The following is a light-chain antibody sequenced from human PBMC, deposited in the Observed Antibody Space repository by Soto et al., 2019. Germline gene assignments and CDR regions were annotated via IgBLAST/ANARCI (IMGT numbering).Light chain of an antibody. J-gene: IGKJ2*01. V-gene: IGKV1-5*01. CDR1: QSISSW. CDR3: QQYNRYPYT. CDR2: EAS. Sequence: DIQMTQSPSTLSASVGDRVTITCRASQSISSWLAWYQQKPGTAPKLLIHEASSLESGVPSRFSGSGSGTEFTLTISSLQPDDFATYYCQQYNRYPYTFGQGTK.